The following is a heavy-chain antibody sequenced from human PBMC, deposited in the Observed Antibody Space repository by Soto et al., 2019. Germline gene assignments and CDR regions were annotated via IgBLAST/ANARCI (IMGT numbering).Heavy chain of an antibody. V-gene: IGHV1-69*13. J-gene: IGHJ5*02. D-gene: IGHD3-22*01. CDR3: ARGWDHYDSSGLLTWFDP. CDR1: GGTXTDLG. CDR2: IIPIFGTP. Sequence: SXKVSFKASGGTXTDLGLYLVRQAPGQGLEWIGGIIPIFGTPNYAQKFKGRVIINADEFTSTANMELSSLRSEDTALYYCARGWDHYDSSGLLTWFDPWGQGTLGTVSS.